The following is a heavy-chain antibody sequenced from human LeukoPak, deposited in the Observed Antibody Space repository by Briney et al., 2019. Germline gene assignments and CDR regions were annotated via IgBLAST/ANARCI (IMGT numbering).Heavy chain of an antibody. CDR2: IIPILGIA. D-gene: IGHD6-19*01. J-gene: IGHJ4*02. CDR3: ARGFYSSGWYDY. CDR1: GGTFSSYA. Sequence: ASVKVSCKASGGTFSSYAISWVRQAPGQGLEWMGRIIPILGIANYAQKFQGSVTITADKSTSTAYMELSSLRSEDTAVYYCARGFYSSGWYDYWGQGTLVTVSS. V-gene: IGHV1-69*04.